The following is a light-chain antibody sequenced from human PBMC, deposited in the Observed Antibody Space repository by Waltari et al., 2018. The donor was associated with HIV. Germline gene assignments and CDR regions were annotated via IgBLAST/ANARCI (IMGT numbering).Light chain of an antibody. V-gene: IGLV3-25*03. J-gene: IGLJ1*01. CDR2: KDN. CDR3: QSADSSGTYPDV. Sequence: SYELTQPPSVSVSPGQTARITCSGAALPQQYDYWYKQKPGQATVLGIYKDNERPSGIPERFSGSSSGTTVTLTISGVQTEDEADYYCQSADSSGTYPDVFGTGTKVTVL. CDR1: ALPQQY.